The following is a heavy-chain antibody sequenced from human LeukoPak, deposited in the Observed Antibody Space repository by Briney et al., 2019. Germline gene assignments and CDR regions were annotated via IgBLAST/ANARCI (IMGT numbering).Heavy chain of an antibody. CDR3: AKARDFWSGYQDY. Sequence: GGSLRLSCAASGFTFSSYAMSWVRQAPGKGLEWVSAISGSGGSTNYADSVKGRFTISRDNSKNTLHLQMNSLRAEDTAVYYCAKARDFWSGYQDYWGQGTLVTVSS. CDR2: ISGSGGST. CDR1: GFTFSSYA. D-gene: IGHD3-3*01. V-gene: IGHV3-23*01. J-gene: IGHJ4*02.